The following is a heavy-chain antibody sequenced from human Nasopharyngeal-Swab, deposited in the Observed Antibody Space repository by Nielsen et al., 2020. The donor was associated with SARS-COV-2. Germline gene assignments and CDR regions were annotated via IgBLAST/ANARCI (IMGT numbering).Heavy chain of an antibody. CDR2: IKQDGSET. CDR1: GFTFSGYW. J-gene: IGHJ4*02. Sequence: GESLKISCAASGFTFSGYWMSWVRQAPGKGLEWAANIKQDGSETYYVDSVKGRFTISRDNAKNSLYLQMNSLRAEDTAVFYCVRLSIAAAGVDFWGQGTLVTVSS. CDR3: VRLSIAAAGVDF. V-gene: IGHV3-7*01. D-gene: IGHD6-13*01.